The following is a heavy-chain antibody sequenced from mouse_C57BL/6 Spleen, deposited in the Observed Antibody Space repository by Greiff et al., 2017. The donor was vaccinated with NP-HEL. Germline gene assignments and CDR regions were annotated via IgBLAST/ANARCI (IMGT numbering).Heavy chain of an antibody. D-gene: IGHD1-1*01. CDR3: ARDGSSYKDYFDY. J-gene: IGHJ2*01. CDR1: GYTFTSYW. V-gene: IGHV1-52*01. CDR2: IDPSDSET. Sequence: QVQLQQPGAELVRPGSSVKLSCKASGYTFTSYWMHWVKQRPIQGLEWIGNIDPSDSETHYNQKFKDKATLTVDKSSSTAYMQLSSLTSEDSAVYYCARDGSSYKDYFDYWGQGTTLTVSS.